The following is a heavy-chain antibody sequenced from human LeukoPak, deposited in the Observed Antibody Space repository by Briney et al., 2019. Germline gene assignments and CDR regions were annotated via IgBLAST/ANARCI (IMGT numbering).Heavy chain of an antibody. V-gene: IGHV3-48*01. D-gene: IGHD6-19*01. CDR2: ISSSSSTI. CDR1: GFTFSSYN. J-gene: IGHJ6*03. CDR3: ARVSGAVAGYYYYYYMDV. Sequence: GGSLRLSCAASGFTFSSYNMNWVRQAPGEGLEWVSYISSSSSTIYYADSVKGRFTISRDNAKNSLYLQMNSLRAEDTAVYYCARVSGAVAGYYYYYYMDVWGKGTTVTVSS.